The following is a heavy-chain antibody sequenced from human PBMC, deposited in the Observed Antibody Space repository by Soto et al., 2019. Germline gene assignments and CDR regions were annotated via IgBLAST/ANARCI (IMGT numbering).Heavy chain of an antibody. CDR2: INPNSGGT. CDR3: ARGDSTDCSNGVCSFFYNHDMDV. D-gene: IGHD2-8*01. J-gene: IGHJ6*02. V-gene: IGHV1-2*04. CDR1: GYTFTGYY. Sequence: ASVKVSCKASGYTFTGYYMHWVRQAPGQGLEWMGWINPNSGGTNYAQKFQGWVTMTRDTSISTAYMELSRLRSDDTAVYYCARGDSTDCSNGVCSFFYNHDMDVWGQGTTVTVSS.